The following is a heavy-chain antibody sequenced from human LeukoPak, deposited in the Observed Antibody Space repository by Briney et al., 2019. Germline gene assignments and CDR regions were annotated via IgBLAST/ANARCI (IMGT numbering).Heavy chain of an antibody. CDR3: ARDQYDTWSRRGNFDS. CDR1: GFTFGKYW. J-gene: IGHJ4*02. D-gene: IGHD3-3*01. V-gene: IGHV3-7*03. Sequence: GGSLRLSCVASGFTFGKYWMSWVRKAPGKGLEWVANIKLDGSEKNYVDSVKGRFTISRDNTKNSLYLQMNSLTAEDTAVFYCARDQYDTWSRRGNFDSWGQGTLVIVSS. CDR2: IKLDGSEK.